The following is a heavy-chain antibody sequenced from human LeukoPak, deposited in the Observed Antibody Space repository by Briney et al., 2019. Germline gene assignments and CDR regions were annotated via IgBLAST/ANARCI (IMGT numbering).Heavy chain of an antibody. V-gene: IGHV3-33*06. D-gene: IGHD4-11*01. Sequence: GSLRLSCAASKFNFRQLGMHRVRQAPGKGLEWVAVIWNDGSEQYYADSVKGRFTVSRDNSQKMVYLQMNSLRPKNTVLYYCAKDAQRGFDYSNSLEKWGQGTLVTVSS. CDR3: AKDAQRGFDYSNSLEK. J-gene: IGHJ4*02. CDR1: KFNFRQLG. CDR2: IWNDGSEQ.